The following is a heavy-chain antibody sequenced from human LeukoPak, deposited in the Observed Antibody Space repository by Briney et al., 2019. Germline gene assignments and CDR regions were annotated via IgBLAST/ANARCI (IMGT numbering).Heavy chain of an antibody. J-gene: IGHJ6*03. CDR2: ISGSGSGT. CDR1: GFTFSSYA. D-gene: IGHD2-2*02. V-gene: IGHV3-23*01. CDR3: AKSPIVIVPAAIRRYYYYMDV. Sequence: PGGSLRLSCAASGFTFSSYAMSWVRQAPGKGLEWVSAISGSGSGTYYADSVKGRFTISRDNSKNTLYLQINSLRAEDTAIYYCAKSPIVIVPAAIRRYYYYMDVWGKGTTVTVSS.